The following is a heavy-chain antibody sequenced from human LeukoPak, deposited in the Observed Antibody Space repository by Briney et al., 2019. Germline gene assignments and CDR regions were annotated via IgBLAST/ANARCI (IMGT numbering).Heavy chain of an antibody. CDR1: GFTFDGSA. CDR3: AKDISPPSYYGSGMGV. D-gene: IGHD3-10*01. Sequence: PGGSLRLSCTASGFTFDGSAMHWIRQPPGKGLEWVSLFGGEGGSTYYADPVKGRFTISRDNSKNSLYLQMNSLRTEDTALYYCAKDISPPSYYGSGMGVWGQGTTVTVSS. CDR2: FGGEGGST. J-gene: IGHJ6*02. V-gene: IGHV3-43*02.